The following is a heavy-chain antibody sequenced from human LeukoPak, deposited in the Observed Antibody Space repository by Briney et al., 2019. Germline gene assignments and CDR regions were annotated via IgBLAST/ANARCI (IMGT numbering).Heavy chain of an antibody. V-gene: IGHV4-30-2*01. D-gene: IGHD4-17*01. Sequence: SQTLSLTCAVSGGSISSGGYSWSWIRQPPGKGLEWIGYIYHSGSTYYNPSLKSRVTISVDRSKNQFSLKLSSVTAADTAVYYCARGDYGVGDYWGQGTLVTVSS. J-gene: IGHJ4*02. CDR2: IYHSGST. CDR3: ARGDYGVGDY. CDR1: GGSISSGGYS.